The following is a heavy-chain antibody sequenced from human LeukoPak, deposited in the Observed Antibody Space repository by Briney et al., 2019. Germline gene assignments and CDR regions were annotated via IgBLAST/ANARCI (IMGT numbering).Heavy chain of an antibody. CDR1: GFTFSSYA. J-gene: IGHJ4*02. V-gene: IGHV3-23*01. Sequence: GGSPRLSCAASGFTFSSYAMSWVRQAPGKGLEWVSAISGSGGSTYYADSVRGRFTISRDNSKNTLYLQMNSLRAEDTAVYYCAKNRYGSGSYGLFDYWGQGTLVTVSS. CDR2: ISGSGGST. CDR3: AKNRYGSGSYGLFDY. D-gene: IGHD3-10*01.